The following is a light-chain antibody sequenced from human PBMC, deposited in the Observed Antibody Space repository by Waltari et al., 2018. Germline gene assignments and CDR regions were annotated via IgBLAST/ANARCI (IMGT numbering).Light chain of an antibody. J-gene: IGLJ3*02. CDR1: IYNIGINT. CDR3: GAWDDGVKEWV. Sequence: QSVLTQPPSASGTPGRRVTISCSGTIYNIGINTVNWYQQFPGSAPKHLIFSTTQRPSGVPDRCSASKSGTSASLAINWLQAADEADYYCGAWDDGVKEWVFGGGTKLTVL. V-gene: IGLV1-44*01. CDR2: STT.